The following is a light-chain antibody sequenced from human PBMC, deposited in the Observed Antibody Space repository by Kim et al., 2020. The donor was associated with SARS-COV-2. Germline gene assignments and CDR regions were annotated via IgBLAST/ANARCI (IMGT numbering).Light chain of an antibody. V-gene: IGKV1-27*01. CDR1: QGISSY. CDR3: QKYNTAPWT. Sequence: ASVGDGVTISCRASQGISSYLAWYQQKPGEPPKLLIYAATTLQFGVSTRFSGSGSGTDFTLTISDLQHEDVATYYCQKYNTAPWTFGHGTKVDIK. J-gene: IGKJ1*01. CDR2: AAT.